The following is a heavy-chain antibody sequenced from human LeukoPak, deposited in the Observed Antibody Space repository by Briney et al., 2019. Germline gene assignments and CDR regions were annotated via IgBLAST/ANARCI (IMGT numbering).Heavy chain of an antibody. CDR2: INEDGSLT. V-gene: IGHV3-7*01. CDR3: ARVGKNGWDFDH. J-gene: IGHJ4*02. CDR1: GLSFSAHW. D-gene: IGHD6-19*01. Sequence: GGSLRLSCAASGLSFSAHWMTWVRQAPGKGLEWVANINEDGSLTYYVDSVKGRFTISRDNTKTSLYLQMNTLRAEDTAVYYCARVGKNGWDFDHWGQGTLVTVSS.